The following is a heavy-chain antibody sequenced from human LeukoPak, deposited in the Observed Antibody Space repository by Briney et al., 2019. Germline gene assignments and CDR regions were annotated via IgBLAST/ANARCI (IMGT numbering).Heavy chain of an antibody. J-gene: IGHJ4*02. D-gene: IGHD2-15*01. V-gene: IGHV3-30*02. Sequence: PGGPWTLPGKGSGSLFRGYAMHGSRQAPGRGWEWVAYTRDDASKTWYGGSVKGRFTISRDNSKNTLCLHMNSVRGEDTAMYYCANGDCRGGRCSSGAHWGQGTLVTVSS. CDR2: TRDDASKT. CDR3: ANGDCRGGRCSSGAH. CDR1: GSLFRGYA.